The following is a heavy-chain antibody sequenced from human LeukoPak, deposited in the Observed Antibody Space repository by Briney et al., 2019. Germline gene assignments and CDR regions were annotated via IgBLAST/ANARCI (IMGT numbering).Heavy chain of an antibody. CDR3: ARDLFGSALLAHY. J-gene: IGHJ4*02. V-gene: IGHV1-3*01. CDR2: INAGNGNA. CDR1: GYTFTSYA. D-gene: IGHD3-10*02. Sequence: ASVKVSCKASGYTFTSYAMHWVRQAPGQRLEWMGWINAGNGNAKYSQKFQGRVTITRDTSASTVYMELSSLRSEDTAVYYCARDLFGSALLAHYWGQGTLVTVSS.